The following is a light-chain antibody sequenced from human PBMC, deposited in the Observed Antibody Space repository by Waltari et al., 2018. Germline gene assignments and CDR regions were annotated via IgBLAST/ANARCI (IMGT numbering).Light chain of an antibody. J-gene: IGLJ1*01. CDR3: CSDAGLGIYV. Sequence: QSGLTQPASVSGSPGQSITIPCTGTSNDGGNYNLVSWYQQYPGKAPKLMVYEVTQRASGVSDRFSGPKPGNTAALTIYGLRSEDEADYYCCSDAGLGIYVFGTGTKVTVL. V-gene: IGLV2-23*02. CDR1: SNDGGNYNL. CDR2: EVT.